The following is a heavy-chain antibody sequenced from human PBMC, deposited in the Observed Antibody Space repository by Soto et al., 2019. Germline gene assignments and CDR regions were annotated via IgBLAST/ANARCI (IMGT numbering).Heavy chain of an antibody. J-gene: IGHJ5*02. D-gene: IGHD3-10*01. V-gene: IGHV4-31*03. CDR3: ARSIKP. CDR2: IYYSGST. CDR1: CVSISSGGYF. Sequence: PSLTCTYSCVSISSGGYFWSWIRQHPWKGLEWIGFIYYSGSTYYNPSLKSRVTISVDTSKNQFSLKLSSVTAADTAVYYCARSIKPWGQGTLVTVSS.